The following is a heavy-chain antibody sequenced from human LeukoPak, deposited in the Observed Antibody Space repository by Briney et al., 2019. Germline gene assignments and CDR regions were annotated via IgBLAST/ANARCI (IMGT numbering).Heavy chain of an antibody. J-gene: IGHJ4*02. D-gene: IGHD1-1*01. CDR1: GYTFTGYC. CDR2: IIPIFGTA. V-gene: IGHV1-69*13. CDR3: ASSPELERPLGY. Sequence: TSVKVSCKASGYTFTGYCVHWVRQAPGQGLEWMGGIIPIFGTANYAQKFQGRVTITADESTSTAYMELSSLRSEDTAVYYCASSPELERPLGYWGQGTLVTVSS.